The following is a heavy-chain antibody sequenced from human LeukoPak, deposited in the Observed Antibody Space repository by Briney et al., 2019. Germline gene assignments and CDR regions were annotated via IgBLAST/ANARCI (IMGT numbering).Heavy chain of an antibody. D-gene: IGHD5/OR15-5a*01. CDR2: ISYDGSNK. Sequence: PGGSLRLSCAASGFTFSSYAMHWVRQAPGKGLEWVAVISYDGSNKYYADSVKGRFTISRDNSKNTLYLQMNSLRAEDTAVYYCARVSQTQTYYYYGMDVWGQRTTVTISS. V-gene: IGHV3-30*04. CDR1: GFTFSSYA. CDR3: ARVSQTQTYYYYGMDV. J-gene: IGHJ6*02.